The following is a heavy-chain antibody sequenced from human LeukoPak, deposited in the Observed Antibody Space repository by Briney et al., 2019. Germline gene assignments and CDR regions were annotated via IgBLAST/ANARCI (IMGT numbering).Heavy chain of an antibody. CDR3: AKFLHCSSTSCYLRGLNGHTTPDY. D-gene: IGHD2-2*01. Sequence: PGGSLRLSCAASGFVLSSYAMSWVRQAPGKGLEWVSTISGSGGSTYYADSVKGRFTISRDNSKNTLYLQMNSLRAEDTAVYYCAKFLHCSSTSCYLRGLNGHTTPDYWGQGTLVTVSS. J-gene: IGHJ4*02. CDR1: GFVLSSYA. V-gene: IGHV3-23*01. CDR2: ISGSGGST.